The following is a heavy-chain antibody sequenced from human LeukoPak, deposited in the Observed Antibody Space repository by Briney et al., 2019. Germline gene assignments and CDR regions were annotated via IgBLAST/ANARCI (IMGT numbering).Heavy chain of an antibody. CDR2: IWNDGSNK. V-gene: IGHV3-33*01. Sequence: GGSLRLSCAASGFTFNVYGIHWVRQAPGKWLEWVAFIWNDGSNKYYADSVKGRFTISRDNSKDTLYLQMNSLRVEDTAVYYCARAVGPFDYWGQGTLVTVSS. CDR1: GFTFNVYG. J-gene: IGHJ4*02. CDR3: ARAVGPFDY. D-gene: IGHD3-16*01.